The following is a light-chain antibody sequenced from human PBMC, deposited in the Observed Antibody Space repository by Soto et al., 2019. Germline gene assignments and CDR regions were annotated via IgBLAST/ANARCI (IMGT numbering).Light chain of an antibody. J-gene: IGLJ1*01. V-gene: IGLV1-44*01. CDR1: KSNIGSNT. CDR2: TNT. Sequence: QSVLTLPPSASGTPGQRVTISCSGSKSNIGSNTVNWYQQVPGTAPRLLMHTNTLRPSGVPDRFSASKSGTSASLTIGGLQSEDEAVYYCAAWDDTLIVFGSGTKLTVL. CDR3: AAWDDTLIV.